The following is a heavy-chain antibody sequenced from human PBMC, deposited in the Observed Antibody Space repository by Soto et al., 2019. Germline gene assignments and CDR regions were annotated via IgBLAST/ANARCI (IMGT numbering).Heavy chain of an antibody. CDR3: ARDRLRLGELSLIGYFDY. D-gene: IGHD3-16*02. Sequence: GGSLRLSCEASGFTFTSYAMHWVRQAPGKGLEWVAVISYDGINEYYADSVKGRFTISRDNSKNTLFLQMSSLRVEDTAVYYCARDRLRLGELSLIGYFDYWGQGPRSPS. CDR2: ISYDGINE. J-gene: IGHJ4*02. CDR1: GFTFTSYA. V-gene: IGHV3-30*15.